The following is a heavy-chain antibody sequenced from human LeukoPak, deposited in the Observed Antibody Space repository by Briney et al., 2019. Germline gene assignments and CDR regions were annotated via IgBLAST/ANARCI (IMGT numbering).Heavy chain of an antibody. CDR3: AKYCSGATCSGY. V-gene: IGHV3-23*01. CDR2: IKESGDIT. CDR1: GFTFSSYS. Sequence: PGGSLRLSCAASGFTFSSYSMCCVRQAPGKGPEWVSGIKESGDITYYADSVKGRFTISRDNSKNTLYLQMNSLRAEDTAKYYCAKYCSGATCSGYWGQGTLVTVSS. J-gene: IGHJ4*02. D-gene: IGHD2-15*01.